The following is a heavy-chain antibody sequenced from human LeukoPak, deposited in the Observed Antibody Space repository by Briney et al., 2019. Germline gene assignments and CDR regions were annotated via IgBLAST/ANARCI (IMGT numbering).Heavy chain of an antibody. D-gene: IGHD3-10*01. Sequence: GGSLRLSCAASGFTFSNAWMSWVRQAPGKGLEWVANIKQDGSEKYYVDSVKGRFTISRDNAKNSLYLQMNSLRAEDTAVYYCAKDTLLWSPVSTQGYHYWGQGTLVTVSS. V-gene: IGHV3-7*03. CDR3: AKDTLLWSPVSTQGYHY. CDR2: IKQDGSEK. J-gene: IGHJ4*02. CDR1: GFTFSNAW.